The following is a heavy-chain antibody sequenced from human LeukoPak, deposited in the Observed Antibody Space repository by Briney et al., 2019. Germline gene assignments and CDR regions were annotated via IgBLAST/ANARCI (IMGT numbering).Heavy chain of an antibody. CDR3: ARGADLGVTTRSYYYYMDV. D-gene: IGHD4-17*01. CDR2: TYYSGST. CDR1: GGSISSSSYY. Sequence: PSETLSLTCTVSGGSISSSSYYWGWIRQPPGKGLEWIGSTYYSGSTYYNPSLKSRVTISVDTSKNQFSLKLSSVTAADTAVYYCARGADLGVTTRSYYYYMDVWGKGTTVTVSS. V-gene: IGHV4-39*07. J-gene: IGHJ6*03.